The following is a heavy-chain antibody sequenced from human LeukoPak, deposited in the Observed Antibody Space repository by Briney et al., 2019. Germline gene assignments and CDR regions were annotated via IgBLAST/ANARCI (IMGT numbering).Heavy chain of an antibody. D-gene: IGHD2-2*01. J-gene: IGHJ4*02. CDR1: GGSFSGYY. CDR3: ARGFLGYCSSTSCYTPLWAFDY. CDR2: INHSGST. Sequence: SETLSLTCAVYGGSFSGYYWSWIRQPPGKGLEWTGEINHSGSTNYNPSLKSRVTISVDTSKNQFSLKLSSVTAADTAVYYCARGFLGYCSSTSCYTPLWAFDYWGQGTLVTVSS. V-gene: IGHV4-34*01.